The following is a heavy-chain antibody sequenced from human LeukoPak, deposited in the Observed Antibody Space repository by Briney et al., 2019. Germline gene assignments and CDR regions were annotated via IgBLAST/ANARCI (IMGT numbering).Heavy chain of an antibody. J-gene: IGHJ3*02. CDR2: TYYRSKWFF. V-gene: IGHV6-1*01. CDR3: AREIEAQTPYCAFDI. Sequence: SQTLSLTCAISGDSVSSNSAAWNWIRQSPSRGLEWLGRTYYRSKWFFNYEVSVRSRITINPDTSKNQFSLQLNSVTPEDTAVYFCAREIEAQTPYCAFDIWGQGTMVTVSS. CDR1: GDSVSSNSAA. D-gene: IGHD2-21*01.